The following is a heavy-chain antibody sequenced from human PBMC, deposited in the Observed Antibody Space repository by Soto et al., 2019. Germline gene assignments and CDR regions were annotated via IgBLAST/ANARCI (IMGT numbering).Heavy chain of an antibody. CDR1: GGSISSYY. CDR3: ARRWGGTGDY. J-gene: IGHJ4*02. D-gene: IGHD3-16*01. CDR2: IYYSGST. V-gene: IGHV4-59*01. Sequence: LSLTCTVSGGSISSYYWSWIRQPPGKGLEWIGYIYYSGSTNYNPSLKSRVTISVDTSKNQFSLKLSSVTAADTAVYYCARRWGGTGDYWGQGTLVTVSS.